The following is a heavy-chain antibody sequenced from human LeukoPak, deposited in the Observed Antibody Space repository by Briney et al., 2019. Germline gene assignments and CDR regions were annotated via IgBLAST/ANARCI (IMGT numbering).Heavy chain of an antibody. D-gene: IGHD2-2*01. CDR2: INPNSGGT. Sequence: ASVKVSCKASGHTFTGYYMHWVRQAPGQGLEWMGWINPNSGGTNYAQKFQGRVAMTRDTSISTAYMELSRPRSDDTAVYYCASLGYCSSTSCQEYYFDYWGQGTLVTVSS. J-gene: IGHJ4*02. CDR1: GHTFTGYY. V-gene: IGHV1-2*02. CDR3: ASLGYCSSTSCQEYYFDY.